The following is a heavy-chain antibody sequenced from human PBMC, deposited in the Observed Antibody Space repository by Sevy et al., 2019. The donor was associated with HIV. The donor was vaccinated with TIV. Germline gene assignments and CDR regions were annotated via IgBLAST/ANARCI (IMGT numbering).Heavy chain of an antibody. CDR3: ARETVSGYNL. CDR2: ISGSGTTT. J-gene: IGHJ4*02. V-gene: IGHV3-23*01. D-gene: IGHD5-12*01. Sequence: GGSLRLSCAASGFTFSSYAMSWVRQAPGKGLQWVSVISGSGTTTYYADSVKGRLTISRDNSKNTVYLQMNGLRAEDTAVYYCARETVSGYNLWGQGTLVTVSS. CDR1: GFTFSSYA.